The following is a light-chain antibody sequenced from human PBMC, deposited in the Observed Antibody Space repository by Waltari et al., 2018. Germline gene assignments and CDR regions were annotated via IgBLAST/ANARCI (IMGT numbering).Light chain of an antibody. V-gene: IGLV2-11*01. CDR3: CSYVGSNIYWV. CDR2: DIN. J-gene: IGLJ3*02. Sequence: QSALTQPRSVSGSPGQSVTISCTGTSSDVGGYNYVSWYQQHPDKAPKLIIYDINKRPSGAPVRFSGSKSGNTASLTISGLQAEDEADYYCCSYVGSNIYWVFGGGTKLTVL. CDR1: SSDVGGYNY.